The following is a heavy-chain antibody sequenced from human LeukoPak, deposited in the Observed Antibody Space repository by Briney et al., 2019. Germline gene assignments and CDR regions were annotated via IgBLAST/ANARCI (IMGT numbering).Heavy chain of an antibody. CDR3: ARQVTTENWFDP. Sequence: GESLKISCKGSGYSFTSYWISWVRQMPGKGLEWMGRIDPSDSYTNYSPSFQGHVTISADKSISTAYLQWSSLKASDTAMYYCARQVTTENWFDPWGQGTLVTVSS. V-gene: IGHV5-10-1*01. D-gene: IGHD4-11*01. CDR2: IDPSDSYT. J-gene: IGHJ5*02. CDR1: GYSFTSYW.